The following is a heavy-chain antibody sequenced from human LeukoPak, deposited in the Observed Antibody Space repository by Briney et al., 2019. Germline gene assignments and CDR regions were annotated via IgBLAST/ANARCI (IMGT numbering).Heavy chain of an antibody. D-gene: IGHD3-10*01. CDR2: IYYSGST. V-gene: IGHV4-59*01. Sequence: KPSETLSLTCTVSGGFISSYYWSWIRQPPGKGLEWIGYIYYSGSTNYNPSLKSRVTISVDTSKNQFSLKLSSVTAADTAVYYCAREAYYYGSGSYYRYFDYWGQGTLVTVSS. CDR3: AREAYYYGSGSYYRYFDY. CDR1: GGFISSYY. J-gene: IGHJ4*02.